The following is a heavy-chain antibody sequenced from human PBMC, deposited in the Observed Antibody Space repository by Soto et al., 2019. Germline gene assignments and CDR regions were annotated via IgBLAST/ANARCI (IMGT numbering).Heavy chain of an antibody. CDR2: ISAYNGDT. CDR3: ARSGTYCTSITCLFDAF. J-gene: IGHJ4*02. V-gene: IGHV1-18*01. D-gene: IGHD1-26*01. CDR1: GYTFTSYG. Sequence: QAQLVQSGGEVKKPGASVKVSCRASGYTFTSYGYAWVRQAPGQGLEWMGWISAYNGDTNYAQKFQGRAPLTTDTSTTTAHMELRNLSSDDTAVYYCARSGTYCTSITCLFDAFWGLGTLVTVSS.